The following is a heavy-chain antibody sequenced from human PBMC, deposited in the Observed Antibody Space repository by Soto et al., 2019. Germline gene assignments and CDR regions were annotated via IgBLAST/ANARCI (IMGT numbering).Heavy chain of an antibody. Sequence: EVQLVESGGGLVQPGGSLRLSCAASGFTFSRYAMNWVRQAPGKGLKWISYISSGSSTIHYADSVKGRFTISRDNAKNSLSLQMNSPSPEDTAVYYCARDPSLGANFYNYMDVWGKGTTATVSS. CDR2: ISSGSSTI. CDR1: GFTFSRYA. J-gene: IGHJ6*03. CDR3: ARDPSLGANFYNYMDV. V-gene: IGHV3-48*04.